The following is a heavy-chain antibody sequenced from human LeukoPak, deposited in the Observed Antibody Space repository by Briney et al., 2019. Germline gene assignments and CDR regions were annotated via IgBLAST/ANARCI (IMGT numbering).Heavy chain of an antibody. V-gene: IGHV4-59*01. J-gene: IGHJ5*02. CDR1: GGSISSYY. CDR2: IYYSGST. Sequence: SETLSLTCTVSGGSISSYYWSWIRQPPGKGLEWIGYIYYSGSTNYNPSLKSRVTISVDTSKNQFSLKLSSVTAADTAVYYCARAAYYYDSGGYSQAAYWFDPWGQGTLVTVSS. D-gene: IGHD3-22*01. CDR3: ARAAYYYDSGGYSQAAYWFDP.